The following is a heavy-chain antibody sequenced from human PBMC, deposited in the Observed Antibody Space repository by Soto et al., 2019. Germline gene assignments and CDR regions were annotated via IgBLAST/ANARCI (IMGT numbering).Heavy chain of an antibody. CDR1: GFTFSSYA. Sequence: GGSLRLSCAASGFTFSSYAMSWVRQAPGKGLEWVSAISGSGGSTYYADSVKGRFTISRDNSKNTLYLQMNSLRAEDTAVYYCAKASIVVVPAADYFDPWGQGTLVTVSS. CDR3: AKASIVVVPAADYFDP. J-gene: IGHJ5*02. V-gene: IGHV3-23*01. D-gene: IGHD2-2*01. CDR2: ISGSGGST.